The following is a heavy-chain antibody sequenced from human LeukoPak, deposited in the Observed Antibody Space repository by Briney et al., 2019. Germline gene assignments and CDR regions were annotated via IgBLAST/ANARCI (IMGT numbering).Heavy chain of an antibody. CDR2: MSHSGRT. D-gene: IGHD3-10*01. CDR3: ARHTKSRITMVRGSLGAFDI. CDR1: GYSISSGYY. Sequence: PSETLSLTCAVSGYSISSGYYWGWIRQPPGKGLEWIGSMSHSGRTYYNPSLKSRVTISLDTSKNQFSLKLSSVTAADTAVYYCARHTKSRITMVRGSLGAFDIWGQGTMVTVSS. J-gene: IGHJ3*02. V-gene: IGHV4-38-2*01.